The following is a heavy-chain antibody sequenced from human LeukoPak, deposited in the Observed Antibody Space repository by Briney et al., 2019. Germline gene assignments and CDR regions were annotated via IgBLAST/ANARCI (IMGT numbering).Heavy chain of an antibody. CDR1: GFTFSSYG. Sequence: GGSLRLSCAASGFTFSSYGMHWVRQAPGKGLEWVAVISYDGSNKYYADSVKGRFTISRDNSKNTLYLQMNSLRAEDTAVYYCAGANDYGDFDYWGQGTLVTVSS. CDR2: ISYDGSNK. V-gene: IGHV3-30*03. J-gene: IGHJ4*02. D-gene: IGHD4-17*01. CDR3: AGANDYGDFDY.